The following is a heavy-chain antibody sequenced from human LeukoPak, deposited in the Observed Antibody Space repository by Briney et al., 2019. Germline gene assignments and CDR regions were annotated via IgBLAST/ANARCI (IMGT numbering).Heavy chain of an antibody. J-gene: IGHJ3*02. D-gene: IGHD2-21*02. CDR1: GYRFTSYW. CDR3: ARRALPPAYCGGDCFDAFDI. CDR2: IDPSDSYT. Sequence: GESLKISCKGSGYRFTSYWISWVRQMPGKGLEWMGRIDPSDSYTNYSPSFQGHATISADKSISTAYLQWSSLKASDTAMYYCARRALPPAYCGGDCFDAFDIWGQGTMVTVSS. V-gene: IGHV5-10-1*01.